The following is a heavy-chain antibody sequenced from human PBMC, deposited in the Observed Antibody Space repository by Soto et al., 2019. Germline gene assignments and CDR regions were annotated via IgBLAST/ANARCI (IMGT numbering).Heavy chain of an antibody. CDR3: ARARSSVPSRRGIGYYGMDV. D-gene: IGHD2-2*03. J-gene: IGHJ6*02. CDR2: INHSGIT. V-gene: IGHV4-34*01. CDR1: GGSFSGYY. Sequence: QVQLQQWGAGLLKPSETLSLTCVVNGGSFSGYYWSWVRLPPGKGLEWIGEINHSGITDSNPSLKRLVTISVDGSRNQFSRTLTAVTAADTAVYFCARARSSVPSRRGIGYYGMDVWGQGTTVTVSS.